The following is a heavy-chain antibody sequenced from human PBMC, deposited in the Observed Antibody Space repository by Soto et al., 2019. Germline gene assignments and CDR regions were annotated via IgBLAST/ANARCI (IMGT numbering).Heavy chain of an antibody. CDR3: ASGGVVPAALGNVAVDY. CDR2: INDSGTT. CDR1: GGSFSGYY. V-gene: IGHV4-34*01. J-gene: IGHJ4*02. D-gene: IGHD2-2*01. Sequence: QVHLQQWGAGLLKPSETLSLTCAVYGGSFSGYYWSWIRQPPGKGLEWIGEINDSGTTNYNPSLKGRVTISVDTSKNQFSLNLSSVTAADTAVYYCASGGVVPAALGNVAVDYWGQGTLVTVSS.